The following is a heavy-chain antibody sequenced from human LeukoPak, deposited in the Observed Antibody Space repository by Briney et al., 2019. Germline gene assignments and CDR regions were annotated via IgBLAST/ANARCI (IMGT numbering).Heavy chain of an antibody. D-gene: IGHD5-18*01. CDR2: IYYSGST. J-gene: IGHJ3*02. CDR1: GASISSGGYY. V-gene: IGHV4-31*03. Sequence: SSETLSLTCTVSGASISSGGYYWGWIRQPPGKGLEWIGYIYYSGSTYYNPSLKSRVTISVDTSKNQFSLKLSSVTAADTAVYYCARVPVLQLWAHAFDIWGQGTMVTVSS. CDR3: ARVPVLQLWAHAFDI.